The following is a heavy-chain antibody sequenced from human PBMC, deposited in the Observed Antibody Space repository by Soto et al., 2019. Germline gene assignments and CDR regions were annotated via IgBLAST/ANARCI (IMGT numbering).Heavy chain of an antibody. Sequence: SETLSLTCAVSGGSISSGGYSWSWIRQPPGKGLEWIGYMYHSGSTYYNPSLKSRVTISIDRSKNQFSLKLSSVTAADTAVYYCVRGLRYSSGWYYFDYWSQGTLVTVSS. J-gene: IGHJ4*02. V-gene: IGHV4-30-2*01. D-gene: IGHD6-19*01. CDR3: VRGLRYSSGWYYFDY. CDR2: MYHSGST. CDR1: GGSISSGGYS.